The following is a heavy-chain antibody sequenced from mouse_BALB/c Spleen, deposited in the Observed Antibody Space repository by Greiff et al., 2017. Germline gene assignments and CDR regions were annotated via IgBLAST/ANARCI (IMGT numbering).Heavy chain of an antibody. CDR1: GYTFTDYA. CDR3: ARDGYYGSSLAY. D-gene: IGHD1-1*01. Sequence: QVQLQQSGAELVRPGVSVKISCKGSGYTFTDYAMHWVKQSHAKSLEWIGVISTYYGDASYNQKFKGKATMTVDKSSSTAYMELARLTSEDSAIYYCARDGYYGSSLAYWGQGTLVTVSA. V-gene: IGHV1S137*01. CDR2: ISTYYGDA. J-gene: IGHJ3*01.